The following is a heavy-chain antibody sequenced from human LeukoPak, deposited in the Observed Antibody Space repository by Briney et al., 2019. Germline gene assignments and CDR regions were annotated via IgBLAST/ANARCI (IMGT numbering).Heavy chain of an antibody. V-gene: IGHV1-2*02. CDR3: APTAEAYTGWWKV. CDR2: INPDSGFT. CDR1: GYKFTDDY. Sequence: ASVKVSCKASGYKFTDDYMHWVRQAPGQGLEFMGWINPDSGFTNYAQKFKGRVTMTRDTSISTAYLEVRSLTSDDTAVYYCAPTAEAYTGWWKVWGQGTLVTVSS. J-gene: IGHJ4*02. D-gene: IGHD3-16*01.